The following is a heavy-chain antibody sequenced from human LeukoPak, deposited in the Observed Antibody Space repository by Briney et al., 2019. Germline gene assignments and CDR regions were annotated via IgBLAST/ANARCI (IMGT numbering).Heavy chain of an antibody. CDR1: GFTFSSYA. J-gene: IGHJ4*02. CDR2: ISSNGGST. Sequence: GGSLRLSCAASGFTFSSYAMHWVRQAPGKGLEYVSAISSNGGSTYYANSVKGRFTISRDNSKNTLYLQMGSLRAEDMAVYYCAMGHSSGWYYFDYWGQGTLVTVSS. CDR3: AMGHSSGWYYFDY. V-gene: IGHV3-64*01. D-gene: IGHD6-19*01.